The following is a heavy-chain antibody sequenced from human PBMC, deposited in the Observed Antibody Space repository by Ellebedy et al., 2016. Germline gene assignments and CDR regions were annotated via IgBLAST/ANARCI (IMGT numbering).Heavy chain of an antibody. Sequence: ASVKVSCXASGYTFTSYGISWVRQAPGQGLEWMGWISAYNGNTNYAQKLQGRVTMTTDTSTSTAYMELRSLRSDDTAVYYCAREGGGIVAYYYYMDVWGKGTTVTVSS. CDR2: ISAYNGNT. J-gene: IGHJ6*03. D-gene: IGHD5-12*01. V-gene: IGHV1-18*01. CDR1: GYTFTSYG. CDR3: AREGGGIVAYYYYMDV.